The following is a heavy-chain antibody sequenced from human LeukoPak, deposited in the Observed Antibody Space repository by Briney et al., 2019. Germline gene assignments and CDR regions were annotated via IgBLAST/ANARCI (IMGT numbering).Heavy chain of an antibody. CDR2: ISSSGSTI. CDR1: GFTFSDYY. V-gene: IGHV3-11*01. D-gene: IGHD1-26*01. J-gene: IGHJ6*03. CDR3: ARIAYSGSYYYYYYMDV. Sequence: GGSLRLSCAASGFTFSDYYMSWIRQAPGKGLEWVSYISSSGSTIYYADSVKGRFTISRDNAKNSLYLQMNSLRAEDTAVYYCARIAYSGSYYYYYYMDVWGKGTTVTVSS.